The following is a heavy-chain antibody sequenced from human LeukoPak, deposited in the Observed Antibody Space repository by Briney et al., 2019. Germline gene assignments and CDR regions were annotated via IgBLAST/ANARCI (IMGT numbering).Heavy chain of an antibody. CDR1: GFTFSSYG. D-gene: IGHD5-24*01. CDR2: IRYDGSNK. J-gene: IGHJ4*02. V-gene: IGHV3-30*02. Sequence: GGTLRLSCAASGFTFSSYGMHWVRQPAGKGLEWVAFIRYDGSNKYYADSVNDRFTISRDNSKNTLYLQMNSLRAEDTAVYYCATARDGYNLRWGQGTLVIVSS. CDR3: ATARDGYNLR.